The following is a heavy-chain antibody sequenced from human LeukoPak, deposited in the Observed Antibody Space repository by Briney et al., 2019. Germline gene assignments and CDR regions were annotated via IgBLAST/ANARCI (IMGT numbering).Heavy chain of an antibody. J-gene: IGHJ4*02. CDR1: GGTFSSYA. CDR2: ISAYNGNT. D-gene: IGHD7-27*01. V-gene: IGHV1-8*02. CDR3: ARVNNWGLNDY. Sequence: ASVKVSCKASGGTFSSYAISWVRQAPGQGLEWMGWISAYNGNTNYAQKFQGRVTMTRNTSISTAYMELSSLRSEDTAVYYCARVNNWGLNDYWGQGTLVTVSS.